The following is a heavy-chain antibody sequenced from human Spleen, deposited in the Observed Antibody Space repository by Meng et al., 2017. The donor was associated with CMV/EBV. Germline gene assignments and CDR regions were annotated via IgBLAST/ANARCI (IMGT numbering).Heavy chain of an antibody. CDR2: IDQSGIT. Sequence: YGGSVSRYFWSWIRQSPGKGLGWIAEIDQSGITNYNPSLESRVSISVDMSKNQFSLKLTSVTAADTAVYFCSRVPRYPLRKMGYFDSWGQGTVVTVSS. D-gene: IGHD2-2*01. J-gene: IGHJ4*02. V-gene: IGHV4-34*01. CDR1: GGSVSRYF. CDR3: SRVPRYPLRKMGYFDS.